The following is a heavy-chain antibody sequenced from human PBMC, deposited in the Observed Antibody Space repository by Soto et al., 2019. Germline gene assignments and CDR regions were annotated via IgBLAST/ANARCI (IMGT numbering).Heavy chain of an antibody. Sequence: QVQLVQSGAEVKKPGSSVKVSCKASGGTFSSYAISWVRQAPGQGLEWMGGIIPIFGTANYAQKFQGRVTIPADLSTXTAYMELSSLRSEDTAVYYCARDKETVTTPGGLDYWGQGTLVTVSS. V-gene: IGHV1-69*12. CDR2: IIPIFGTA. D-gene: IGHD4-17*01. CDR3: ARDKETVTTPGGLDY. CDR1: GGTFSSYA. J-gene: IGHJ4*02.